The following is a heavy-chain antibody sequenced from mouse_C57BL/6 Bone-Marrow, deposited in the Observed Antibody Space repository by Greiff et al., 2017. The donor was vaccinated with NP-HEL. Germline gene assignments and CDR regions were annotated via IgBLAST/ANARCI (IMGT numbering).Heavy chain of an antibody. Sequence: EVKLMESGGDLVKPGGSLKLSCAASGFTFSSYGMSWVRQTPDKRLEWVATISSGGSYTYYPDSVKGRFTISRDNAKNTLYLQMSSLKSEDTAMYYCARHSIPAWFAYWGQGTLVTVSA. V-gene: IGHV5-6*01. CDR3: ARHSIPAWFAY. CDR1: GFTFSSYG. CDR2: ISSGGSYT. J-gene: IGHJ3*01. D-gene: IGHD2-10*02.